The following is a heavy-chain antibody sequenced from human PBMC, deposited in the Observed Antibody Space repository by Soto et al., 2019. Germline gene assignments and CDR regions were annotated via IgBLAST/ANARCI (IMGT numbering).Heavy chain of an antibody. CDR1: GGTFSSYA. J-gene: IGHJ6*02. CDR2: IIPIFGTA. V-gene: IGHV1-69*13. CDR3: ARPSNYYDSSGPYYYGMDV. Sequence: ASVKVSCKASGGTFSSYAISWVRQAPGQGLEWMGGIIPIFGTANYAQKFQGRVTITADESTSTAYMELSSLRSEDTAVYYCARPSNYYDSSGPYYYGMDVWGQGTTVTVSS. D-gene: IGHD3-22*01.